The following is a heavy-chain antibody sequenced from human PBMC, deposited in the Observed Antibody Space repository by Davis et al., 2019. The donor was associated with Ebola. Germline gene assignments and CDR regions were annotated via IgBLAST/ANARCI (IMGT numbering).Heavy chain of an antibody. V-gene: IGHV3-74*01. CDR2: INNDGSGT. CDR1: GFTFRSYW. CDR3: ARDQNGPGATIDY. D-gene: IGHD1-26*01. Sequence: GESLKISCAASGFTFRSYWMQWVRQVPGKGLVWVSRINNDGSGTTYADSVKGRFTISRDNAESTLFLQMNSLRADDTAVYFCARDQNGPGATIDYWGQGTLVTVSS. J-gene: IGHJ4*02.